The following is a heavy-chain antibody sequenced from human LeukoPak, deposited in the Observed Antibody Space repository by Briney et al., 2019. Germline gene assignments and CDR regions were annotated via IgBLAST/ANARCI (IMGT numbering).Heavy chain of an antibody. J-gene: IGHJ3*02. V-gene: IGHV4-39*07. CDR1: GGSISSSSYY. Sequence: PSETLSLTCTVSGGSISSSSYYWGWIRQPPGKGLEWIGSIYYSGSTYYNPSLKSRVTISVDTSKNQFSLKLSSVTAADTAVYYCARGFGRSSGAFDIWGQGTMVTVSS. D-gene: IGHD1-26*01. CDR3: ARGFGRSSGAFDI. CDR2: IYYSGST.